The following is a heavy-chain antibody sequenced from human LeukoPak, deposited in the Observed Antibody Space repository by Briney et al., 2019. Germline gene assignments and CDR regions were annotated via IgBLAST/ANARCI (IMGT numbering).Heavy chain of an antibody. CDR1: GFTFSSYA. J-gene: IGHJ4*02. CDR3: AKGRSVTTPCFDY. D-gene: IGHD4-17*01. V-gene: IGHV3-23*01. Sequence: PGGSLRLSCAASGFTFSSYAMSWVRQAPGKGLEWVSGISGSGGSTYYADSEKGRFTISRDNSKNTLYLQMNSLRAEDTAVYYCAKGRSVTTPCFDYWGQGTLVTVSS. CDR2: ISGSGGST.